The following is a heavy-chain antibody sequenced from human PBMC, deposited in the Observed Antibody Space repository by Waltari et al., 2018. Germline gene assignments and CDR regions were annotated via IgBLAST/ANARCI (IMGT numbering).Heavy chain of an antibody. V-gene: IGHV1-18*01. Sequence: QGHLVKSGAEMKKPGASVKVSCKASGYTFSNFGITWVRQAPGQGLEWMGWVSAYNGDTDYTHKVQGRVTMTTDTSTSTAYMELRNLRSDDTAVYYCARILADQYYFDYWGQGTLVTVSS. J-gene: IGHJ4*02. CDR1: GYTFSNFG. CDR2: VSAYNGDT. CDR3: ARILADQYYFDY. D-gene: IGHD3-3*02.